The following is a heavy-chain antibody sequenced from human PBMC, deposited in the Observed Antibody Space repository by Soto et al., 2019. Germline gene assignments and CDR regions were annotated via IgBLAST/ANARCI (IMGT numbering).Heavy chain of an antibody. CDR3: ARDDKEDVLRFSGCLSESYYYYMGV. CDR2: ISSSSSYI. Sequence: EVQLVESGGGLVKPGGSLRLSCAASGFTFSSYSMNWVRQAPGKGLEWVSSISSSSSYIYYADSVKGRFTISRDNAKNSLNLEINSLRAEDTAVYYCARDDKEDVLRFSGCLSESYYYYMGVWGKGTTVTVSS. D-gene: IGHD3-3*01. CDR1: GFTFSSYS. J-gene: IGHJ6*03. V-gene: IGHV3-21*01.